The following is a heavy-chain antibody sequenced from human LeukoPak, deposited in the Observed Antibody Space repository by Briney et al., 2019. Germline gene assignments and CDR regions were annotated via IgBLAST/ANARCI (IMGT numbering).Heavy chain of an antibody. CDR2: INWNGGST. CDR3: ARDPDSGYYRLSDY. J-gene: IGHJ4*02. Sequence: GGSLRLSCAASGFTFDDHGMSWVRQVPGKGLEWVSGINWNGGSTGYADSVKGRFTISRDNVKNSLHLQMNSLRAEDTALYYCARDPDSGYYRLSDYWGQGTLVTVSS. V-gene: IGHV3-20*04. D-gene: IGHD3-22*01. CDR1: GFTFDDHG.